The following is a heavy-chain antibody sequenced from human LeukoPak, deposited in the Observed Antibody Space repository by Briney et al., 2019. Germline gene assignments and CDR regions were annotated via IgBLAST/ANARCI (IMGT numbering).Heavy chain of an antibody. CDR2: IYYSGST. Sequence: PSETLSLTCTVSGGSIGSGRYCWGWIRQPPGKGLEWIGSIYYSGSTYYNPSLKSRVTISVDTSKNQFSLKLSSVTAADTAVYYCARLEGSGYYMDVWGKGTTVTISS. V-gene: IGHV4-39*01. J-gene: IGHJ6*03. CDR1: GGSIGSGRYC. CDR3: ARLEGSGYYMDV. D-gene: IGHD2-15*01.